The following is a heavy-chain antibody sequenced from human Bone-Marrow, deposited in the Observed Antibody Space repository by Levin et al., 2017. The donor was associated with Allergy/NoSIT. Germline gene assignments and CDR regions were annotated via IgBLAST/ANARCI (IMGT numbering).Heavy chain of an antibody. CDR3: AKQVSREGY. D-gene: IGHD1/OR15-1a*01. Sequence: AGGSLRLSCXVVGRACGGDWRTWARQVSGKGLEWVASINEDGSDKYYVDSVKGRFTISRDNAKNSLYLQMNNLRAEDTAVYYCAKQVSREGYWGQGTLVTVSS. CDR1: GRACGGDW. J-gene: IGHJ4*02. V-gene: IGHV3-7*01. CDR2: INEDGSDK.